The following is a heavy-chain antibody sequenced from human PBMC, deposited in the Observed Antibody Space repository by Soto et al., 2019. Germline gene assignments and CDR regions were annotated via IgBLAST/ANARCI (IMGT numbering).Heavy chain of an antibody. CDR1: GFTFSRSD. Sequence: EVQLVESGGALVQPGGPLRLSCAASGFTFSRSDMHWVRQVPGKGLEWVSTSGTIGDTFYGGFVEGRFAISRDNAKNFLYLQMNGLRAGDTAVYYCARAAGIGDPGTTYFDLWGRGTMVTVSS. D-gene: IGHD6-13*01. CDR2: SGTIGDT. J-gene: IGHJ2*01. CDR3: ARAAGIGDPGTTYFDL. V-gene: IGHV3-13*01.